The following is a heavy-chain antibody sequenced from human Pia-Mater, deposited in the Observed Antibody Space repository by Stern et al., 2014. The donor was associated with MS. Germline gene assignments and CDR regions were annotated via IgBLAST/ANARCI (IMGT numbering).Heavy chain of an antibody. Sequence: LQLVESGPEVKKPGSSVKVSCKASGGTFSNYAISWVRQAPGQGLEWMGGIIIIVDTANYAQKFQGRVTISEDESTSTAYMELSSLRSEDTAVYYCARASERSGYYPDYFQYWGQGTPVTVSS. J-gene: IGHJ1*01. CDR3: ARASERSGYYPDYFQY. D-gene: IGHD3-22*01. CDR1: GGTFSNYA. CDR2: IIIIVDTA. V-gene: IGHV1-69*01.